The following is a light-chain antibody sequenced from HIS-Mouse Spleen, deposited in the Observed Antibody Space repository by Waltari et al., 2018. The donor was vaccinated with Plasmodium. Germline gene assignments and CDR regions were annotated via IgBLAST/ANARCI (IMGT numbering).Light chain of an antibody. Sequence: QSVLTQPPSASGPPGQRATISCSGSSSNIGSNYVYWYQQLPGTAPKLLIYRNNQRPSGVPDRFSGSKSGTSASLAISGLRSEDEADYYCAAWDDSLSGVVFGGGTKLTVL. CDR1: SSNIGSNY. CDR3: AAWDDSLSGVV. V-gene: IGLV1-47*01. J-gene: IGLJ2*01. CDR2: RNN.